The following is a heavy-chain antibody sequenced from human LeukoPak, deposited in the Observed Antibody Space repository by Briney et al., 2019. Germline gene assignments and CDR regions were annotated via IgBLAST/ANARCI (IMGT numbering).Heavy chain of an antibody. CDR1: GYTFTSYY. J-gene: IGHJ4*02. Sequence: GASVKVSCKASGYTFTSYYMHWVRQAPGQGLEWMGIINPSGGSTSYAQKFQGRVTMTRDMSTSTVYMGLSSLRSEDTAVYYCARDRGSGSYGDVFDYWGQGTLVTVSS. CDR3: ARDRGSGSYGDVFDY. D-gene: IGHD4-17*01. CDR2: INPSGGST. V-gene: IGHV1-46*01.